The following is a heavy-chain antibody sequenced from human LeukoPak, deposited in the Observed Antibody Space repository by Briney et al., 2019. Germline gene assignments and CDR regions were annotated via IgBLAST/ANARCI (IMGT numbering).Heavy chain of an antibody. CDR3: AKAAFYYYYYMDV. Sequence: SETLSLTCTVSGGSISSSSYYWGWIRQPPGKGLEWIGSIYYSGSTYHNPSLKSRVTISVDTSKNQFSLKLSSVTAADTAVYYCAKAAFYYYYYMDVWGKGTTVTVSS. V-gene: IGHV4-39*07. CDR1: GGSISSSSYY. J-gene: IGHJ6*03. CDR2: IYYSGST.